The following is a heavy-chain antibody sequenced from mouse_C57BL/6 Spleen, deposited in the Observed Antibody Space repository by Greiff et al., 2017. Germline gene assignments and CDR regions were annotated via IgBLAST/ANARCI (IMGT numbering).Heavy chain of an antibody. J-gene: IGHJ4*01. Sequence: DVHLVESGGGLVQPGGSLSLSCAASGFTFTDYYMSWVRQPPGKALEWLGFIRNKANGYTTEYSASVKGRFTISRDNSQSILYLQMNALRAEDSATYYCASPGLGAMDYWGQGTSVTVSS. CDR1: GFTFTDYY. CDR3: ASPGLGAMDY. CDR2: IRNKANGYTT. V-gene: IGHV7-3*01.